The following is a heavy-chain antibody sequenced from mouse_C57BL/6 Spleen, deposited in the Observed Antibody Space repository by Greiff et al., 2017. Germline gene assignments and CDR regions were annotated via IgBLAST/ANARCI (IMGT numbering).Heavy chain of an antibody. CDR1: GYTFTDYN. V-gene: IGHV1-22*01. J-gene: IGHJ1*03. CDR2: INPNNGGT. CDR3: ARGYLDV. Sequence: EVQLQQSGPELVKPGASVKISCKASGYTFTDYNIHWVKQSHGKSLEWIGDINPNNGGTSYNQKFKGKATLTANKSSSTAYMELSSLTSADSAVYCCARGYLDVWGTGTTVTVSS.